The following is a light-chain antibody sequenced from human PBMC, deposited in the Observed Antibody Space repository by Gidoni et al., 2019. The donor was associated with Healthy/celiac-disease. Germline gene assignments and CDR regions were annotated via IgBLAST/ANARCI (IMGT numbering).Light chain of an antibody. CDR1: SSDVGSYNL. V-gene: IGLV2-23*01. Sequence: QSALTQPASVSGSPGQSITISCTGTSSDVGSYNLVSWYQQHPGKAPKLMIYEGSKRPSGVSNHFSGSKSGNTASLTISGLQAEDEADYYCCSYAGSSTSLYVFGTGTKVTVL. CDR2: EGS. CDR3: CSYAGSSTSLYV. J-gene: IGLJ1*01.